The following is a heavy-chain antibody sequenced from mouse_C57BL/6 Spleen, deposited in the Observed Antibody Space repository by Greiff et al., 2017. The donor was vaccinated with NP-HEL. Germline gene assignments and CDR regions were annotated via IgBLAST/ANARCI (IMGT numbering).Heavy chain of an antibody. CDR1: GFTFSSYT. CDR3: ARHRVSSSYFDY. V-gene: IGHV5-9*01. CDR2: ISGGGVN. Sequence: EVQRVESGGGLVKPGGSLKLSCAASGFTFSSYTMSWVRQTPEKRLEWVATISGGGVNYYSDGVEGRFTISSDNAKNTLYLQMSSLRSEDTALYYCARHRVSSSYFDYWGQGTTLTVSS. J-gene: IGHJ2*01.